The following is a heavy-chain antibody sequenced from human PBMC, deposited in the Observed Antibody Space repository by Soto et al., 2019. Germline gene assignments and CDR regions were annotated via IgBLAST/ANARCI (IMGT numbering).Heavy chain of an antibody. CDR2: ISYDGINK. CDR3: ARDQNPSGTYQGIFDS. J-gene: IGHJ4*02. D-gene: IGHD1-26*01. Sequence: QVQLVESGGGVVQPGRSLRLSCAASGFTFNNYAIHWVRQAPGKGLEWVAVISYDGINKYYADSVKGRFSIFRDNSKNTVYLPMNILKAEDTAVYYCARDQNPSGTYQGIFDSWGQGTLVTVSS. V-gene: IGHV3-30-3*01. CDR1: GFTFNNYA.